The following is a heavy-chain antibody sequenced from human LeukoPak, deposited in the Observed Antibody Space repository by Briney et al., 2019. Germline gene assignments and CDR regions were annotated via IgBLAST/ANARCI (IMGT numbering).Heavy chain of an antibody. CDR2: TYYRSKWYN. CDR3: ANGLYYFDY. J-gene: IGHJ4*02. CDR1: GDSVSSNSAA. Sequence: SQTLSLTCAISGDSVSSNSAAWNWIRRSPSRGLEWLGRTYYRSKWYNDYAVSVKSRITINPDTSKNQCSLQLNSVTPEDTAVYYCANGLYYFDYWGQGTLVTVSS. V-gene: IGHV6-1*01.